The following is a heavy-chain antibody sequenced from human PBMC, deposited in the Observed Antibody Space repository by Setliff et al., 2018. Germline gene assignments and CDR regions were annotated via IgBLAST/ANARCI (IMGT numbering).Heavy chain of an antibody. V-gene: IGHV3-21*01. CDR3: ARAAITIFGVVTPFDY. J-gene: IGHJ4*02. CDR2: TSSSSSYI. D-gene: IGHD3-3*01. Sequence: GGSLRLSCAASGFTFSRYSMTWVRQAPGKGLEWVSSTSSSSSYIYYADSVKGRFTISRDNAKNSLYLQMNSLRAEDTAVYYCARAAITIFGVVTPFDYWGQGTLVTVSS. CDR1: GFTFSRYS.